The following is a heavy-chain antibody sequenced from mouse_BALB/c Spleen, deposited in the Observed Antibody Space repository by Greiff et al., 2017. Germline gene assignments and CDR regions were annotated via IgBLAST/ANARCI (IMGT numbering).Heavy chain of an antibody. V-gene: IGHV1-7*01. D-gene: IGHD1-1*01. J-gene: IGHJ3*01. CDR1: GYTFTSYW. CDR2: INPCTGYT. CDR3: ARHYFGSAWFAY. Sequence: QVQLQQSGAELAKPGASVKMSCKASGYTFTSYWMHWVKQRPGQGLEWIGYINPCTGYTEYNQKFKDKATLTADKSSSTAYMQLSSLTSEDSAVYYCARHYFGSAWFAYWGQGTLVTVSA.